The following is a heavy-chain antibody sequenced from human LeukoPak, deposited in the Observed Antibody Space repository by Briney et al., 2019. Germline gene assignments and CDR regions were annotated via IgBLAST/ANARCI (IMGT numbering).Heavy chain of an antibody. V-gene: IGHV3-23*01. CDR3: AKRGEPAVGHHYLDV. J-gene: IGHJ6*03. Sequence: GGCLRLSCAASGFTFRSYDMSWVRQAPGTGLEWVSSITLSGGNSLYADSVMGRFNVPSDNSRNRLYLQRNSLGAEDPAVYYGAKRGEPAVGHHYLDVWGKGTTVSVSS. CDR2: ITLSGGNS. D-gene: IGHD2-2*01. CDR1: GFTFRSYD.